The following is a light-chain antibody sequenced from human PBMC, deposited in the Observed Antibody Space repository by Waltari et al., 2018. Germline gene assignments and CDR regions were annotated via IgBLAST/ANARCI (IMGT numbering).Light chain of an antibody. CDR3: VQGTHWPPT. CDR2: QIS. CDR1: QSLVHTDGKTY. J-gene: IGKJ4*01. Sequence: DVVMTQSPLSLPVTPGQPASISCRSSQSLVHTDGKTYLSLLQQKPGQPPRRLIYQISTRDSGVPDRFSGSGAGTDFTLKISRVEAEDGGLYYCVQGTHWPPTFGGGTKVEIK. V-gene: IGKV2-30*02.